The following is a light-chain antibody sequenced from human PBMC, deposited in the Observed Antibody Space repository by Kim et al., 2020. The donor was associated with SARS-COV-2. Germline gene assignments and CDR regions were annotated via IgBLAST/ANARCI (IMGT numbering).Light chain of an antibody. CDR3: QTWDTGIRV. J-gene: IGLJ3*02. V-gene: IGLV4-69*01. Sequence: SVKLTCILTSGHSTDAIAWHQQQPEKGPRFLMKLNSDGSHRKGDGIPDRFSGSSSGTERYLTISSLQAEDEADYYCQTWDTGIRVFGGGTKVTVL. CDR1: SGHSTDA. CDR2: LNSDGSH.